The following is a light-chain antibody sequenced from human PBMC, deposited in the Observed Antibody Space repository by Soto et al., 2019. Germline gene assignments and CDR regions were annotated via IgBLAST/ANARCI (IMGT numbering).Light chain of an antibody. CDR3: QQRASLFT. Sequence: EIVLTQSPATLSLSPGERATLSCWTSQSVSSSLAWYQQKPGQAPRLLIYDASNRATGIPARFSGSGSGTDFTLTISSLQPEDFAVYYCQQRASLFTFGGGTKVEIK. CDR2: DAS. V-gene: IGKV3-11*01. CDR1: QSVSSS. J-gene: IGKJ4*01.